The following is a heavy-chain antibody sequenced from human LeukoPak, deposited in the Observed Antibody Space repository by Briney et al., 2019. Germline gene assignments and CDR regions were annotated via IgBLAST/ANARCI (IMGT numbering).Heavy chain of an antibody. J-gene: IGHJ4*02. CDR1: GFTFDDYA. CDR2: ISWNSGSI. V-gene: IGHV3-9*01. Sequence: GGSLRLSCAASGFTFDDYAMHWVRQAPGKGLEWVSGISWNSGSIGYADSVKGQFTISRGNAKNSLYLQMNSLRAEDTALYYCAKGLGDYWGQGTLVTVSS. CDR3: AKGLGDY.